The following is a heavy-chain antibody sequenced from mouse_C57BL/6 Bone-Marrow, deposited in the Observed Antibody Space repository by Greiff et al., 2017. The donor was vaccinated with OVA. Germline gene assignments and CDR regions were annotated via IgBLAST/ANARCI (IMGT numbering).Heavy chain of an antibody. Sequence: EVQLQESGPGLVKPSQSLSLTCSVTGYSITSGYYWNWIRQFPGNKLEWMGYISYDGSNNYNPSLKNRISITRDTSKNQFFLKLNSVTTEDTATYYCATMVTTTTPYYAMDYWGQGTSVTVSS. D-gene: IGHD2-2*01. CDR2: ISYDGSN. CDR1: GYSITSGYY. V-gene: IGHV3-6*01. J-gene: IGHJ4*01. CDR3: ATMVTTTTPYYAMDY.